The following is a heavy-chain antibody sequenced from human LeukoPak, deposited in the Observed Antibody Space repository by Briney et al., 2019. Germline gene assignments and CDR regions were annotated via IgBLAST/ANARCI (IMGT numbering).Heavy chain of an antibody. CDR1: RYTFTSYD. Sequence: ASVKVSCKASRYTFTSYDINWVRQATGQGLEWMGWMNPNSGNTGYAQKFQGRFTITINTSISTAYMELSSLRSEDTAVYYCARAFGGHDEWYYFDYWGQGTLVTVSS. J-gene: IGHJ4*02. V-gene: IGHV1-8*01. CDR3: ARAFGGHDEWYYFDY. CDR2: MNPNSGNT. D-gene: IGHD5-12*01.